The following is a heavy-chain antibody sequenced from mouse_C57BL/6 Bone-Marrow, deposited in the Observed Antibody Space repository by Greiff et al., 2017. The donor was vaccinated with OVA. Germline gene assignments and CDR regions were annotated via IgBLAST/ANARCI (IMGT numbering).Heavy chain of an antibody. Sequence: DVKLVESGGGLVKPGGSLKLSCAASGFTFSSYAMSWVRQTPEKRLEWVATISDGGSYTYYPDNVKGRFTISRDNAKNNLYLHMSHLKSEDTAMYYCARDYYGSGDYWGQGTSVTVSS. CDR1: GFTFSSYA. J-gene: IGHJ4*01. D-gene: IGHD1-1*01. CDR3: ARDYYGSGDY. V-gene: IGHV5-4*01. CDR2: ISDGGSYT.